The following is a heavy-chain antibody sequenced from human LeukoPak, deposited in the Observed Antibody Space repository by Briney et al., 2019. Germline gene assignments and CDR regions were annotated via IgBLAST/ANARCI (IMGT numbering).Heavy chain of an antibody. CDR2: ISSSGSTI. D-gene: IGHD5-12*01. V-gene: IGHV3-11*01. J-gene: IGHJ4*02. Sequence: GRSLRLSCAASGFAFSDYYMSWIRQAPGKGLEWVSYISSSGSTIYYADSVKGRFTISRDNAKNSLYLQMNSLRAEDTAVYYCAIYPTHIRYIVATMWGQGTLVTVSS. CDR3: AIYPTHIRYIVATM. CDR1: GFAFSDYY.